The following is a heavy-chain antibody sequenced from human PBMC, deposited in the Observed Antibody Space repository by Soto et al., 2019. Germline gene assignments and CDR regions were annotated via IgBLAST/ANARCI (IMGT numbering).Heavy chain of an antibody. D-gene: IGHD6-13*01. Sequence: QVQLQESGPGLVKPSQTLSLTCTVSGGSISSGDYYWSWIRQPPGKGLEWIGYIYYSGSTYYNPSRKSRVTISVDTSKNQFSLKLSSVTAADTAVYYCARAQISWPNWFDPWGQGTLVTVSS. CDR3: ARAQISWPNWFDP. CDR1: GGSISSGDYY. CDR2: IYYSGST. J-gene: IGHJ5*02. V-gene: IGHV4-30-4*01.